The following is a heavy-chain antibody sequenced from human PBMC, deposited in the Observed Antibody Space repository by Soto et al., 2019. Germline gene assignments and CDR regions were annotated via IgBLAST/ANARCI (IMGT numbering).Heavy chain of an antibody. CDR3: ARAPGVAVAGTLSYYYYDMDV. J-gene: IGHJ6*02. D-gene: IGHD6-19*01. CDR2: ISYDGSNK. CDR1: GFTFSSYA. V-gene: IGHV3-30*14. Sequence: QVQLVESGGGVVQPGRSLRLSCAASGFTFSSYAMHWVRQAPGQGLEWVAVISYDGSNKYYADSVKGRFTISRDNSKNTLYLQMNSLRADDTAVNYCARAPGVAVAGTLSYYYYDMDVWGQGTTVTVSS.